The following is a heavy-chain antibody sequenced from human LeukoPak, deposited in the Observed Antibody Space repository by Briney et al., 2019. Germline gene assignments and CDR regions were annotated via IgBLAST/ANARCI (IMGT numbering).Heavy chain of an antibody. D-gene: IGHD3-9*01. Sequence: SETLSLTCAVYGGSFSGYYWSWIRQPPGKGLEWIGEINHSGSTNYNPSLKSRVTISVDTSKNQFSLKLSSVTAADTAVYYCARGLRYFDWLCNWLDPWGQGTLVTVSS. CDR2: INHSGST. CDR3: ARGLRYFDWLCNWLDP. J-gene: IGHJ5*02. V-gene: IGHV4-34*01. CDR1: GGSFSGYY.